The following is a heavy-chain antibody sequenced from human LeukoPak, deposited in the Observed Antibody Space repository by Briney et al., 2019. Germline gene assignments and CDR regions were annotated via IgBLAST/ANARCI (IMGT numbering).Heavy chain of an antibody. V-gene: IGHV3-48*01. CDR1: GFTFRSYS. Sequence: GGSLRPSCAASGFTFRSYSLNWVRQARGKGVAWVSYISSTSSNKYYADSVKGLFTISRDNSKNTLYLQMNSLRAEDTAVYYCARVALCSGGSWYWGPGDYWGQGTLVTVSS. J-gene: IGHJ4*02. D-gene: IGHD2-15*01. CDR2: ISSTSSNK. CDR3: ARVALCSGGSWYWGPGDY.